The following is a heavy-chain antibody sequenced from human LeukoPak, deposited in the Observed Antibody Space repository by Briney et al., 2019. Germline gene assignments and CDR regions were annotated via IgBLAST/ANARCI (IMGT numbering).Heavy chain of an antibody. CDR2: IYCSGST. CDR3: ARARAAPGWFDP. Sequence: SETLSLTCTVSGGSISSYYWSWIRQPPGKGLEWIGYIYCSGSTNYNPSLKSRVTISVDTSKNQFSLKLSSVTAADTAVYYCARARAAPGWFDPWGQGTLVTVSS. CDR1: GGSISSYY. J-gene: IGHJ5*02. V-gene: IGHV4-59*01. D-gene: IGHD6-13*01.